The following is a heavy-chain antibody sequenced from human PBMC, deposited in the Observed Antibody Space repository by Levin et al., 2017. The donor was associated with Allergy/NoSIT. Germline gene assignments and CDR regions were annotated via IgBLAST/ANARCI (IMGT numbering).Heavy chain of an antibody. V-gene: IGHV3-33*01. J-gene: IGHJ4*02. D-gene: IGHD3-9*01. CDR3: AREGRYYDILTGLDY. Sequence: GGSLRLSCAASGFTFSSYGMHWVRQAPGKGLEWVAVIWYDGSNKYYADSVKGRFTISRDNSKNTLYLQMNSLRAEDTAVYYCAREGRYYDILTGLDYWGQGTLVTVSS. CDR2: IWYDGSNK. CDR1: GFTFSSYG.